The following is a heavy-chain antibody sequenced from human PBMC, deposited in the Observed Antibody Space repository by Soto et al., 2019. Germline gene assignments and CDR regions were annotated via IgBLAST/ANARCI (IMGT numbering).Heavy chain of an antibody. D-gene: IGHD2-15*01. J-gene: IGHJ3*02. CDR2: IWFDGSDK. V-gene: IGHV3-33*03. CDR3: ARLYCSASSCYSVGAFDI. CDR1: GFTFSSYG. Sequence: XESLRLSCAASGFTFSSYGMHWVRQAPGKGLEWVALIWFDGSDKYSADSVKGRFTISRDNSKNTLYLQMNSLRAEDTAVYYCARLYCSASSCYSVGAFDIWGQGTMVTVSS.